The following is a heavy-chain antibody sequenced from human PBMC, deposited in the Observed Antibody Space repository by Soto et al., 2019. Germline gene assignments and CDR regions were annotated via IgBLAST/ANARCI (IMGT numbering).Heavy chain of an antibody. D-gene: IGHD3-10*01. CDR3: ARHNRYGSHWFDP. J-gene: IGHJ5*02. CDR2: IYYSGST. Sequence: QLQLQESGPGLVKPSETLSLTCTVSGGSISSSSYYWGWIRQPPGKGLEWIGSIYYSGSTYYNPSLKSRVTISVDTSKNQFSLKLSSVTAADTAVYYCARHNRYGSHWFDPWGQGTLVTVSS. V-gene: IGHV4-39*01. CDR1: GGSISSSSYY.